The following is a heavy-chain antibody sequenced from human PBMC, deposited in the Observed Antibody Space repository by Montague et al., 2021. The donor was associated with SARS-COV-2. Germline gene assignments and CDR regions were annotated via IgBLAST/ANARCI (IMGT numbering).Heavy chain of an antibody. CDR2: LYTSGST. CDR3: AREYEYSSGWRYYYGMDV. J-gene: IGHJ6*02. CDR1: GGSISNYY. D-gene: IGHD6-19*01. V-gene: IGHV4-4*07. Sequence: SETLSLTCTVSGGSISNYYWTWIRQLAGKGLEWIGRLYTSGSTTYNPSLKSRVTMSVDTSNNQFSLNVTSVTAADTAIYYCAREYEYSSGWRYYYGMDVWGQGTTVTVS.